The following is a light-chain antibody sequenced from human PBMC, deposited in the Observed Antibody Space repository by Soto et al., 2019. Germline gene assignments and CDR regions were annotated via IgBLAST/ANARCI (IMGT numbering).Light chain of an antibody. J-gene: IGKJ5*01. V-gene: IGKV3-20*01. CDR2: GAS. CDR3: QQYGSSPIT. CDR1: QSVISTY. Sequence: EIVCTPSPGPPSLSPGERATLSRRASQSVISTYLARYQQKPGQAPRLLIYGASSRATGIPDRFSGSGSGTDFTLTISRLEPEDFAVYYCQQYGSSPITFGQGTRLEIK.